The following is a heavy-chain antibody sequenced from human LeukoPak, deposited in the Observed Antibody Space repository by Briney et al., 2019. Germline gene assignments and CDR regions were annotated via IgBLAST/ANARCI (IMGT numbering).Heavy chain of an antibody. CDR3: ASYMVRGPYHFDY. D-gene: IGHD3-10*01. J-gene: IGHJ4*02. CDR2: IYYSGTT. V-gene: IGHV4-59*05. CDR1: GGSVSNYY. Sequence: SETLSLTCSVSGGSVSNYYWSWIRQPPGKGLEWLGSIYYSGTTYYKPSLKSRVTISVDTSKNQFSLKLSSVTAADTAVYYCASYMVRGPYHFDYWGQGTLVSVSS.